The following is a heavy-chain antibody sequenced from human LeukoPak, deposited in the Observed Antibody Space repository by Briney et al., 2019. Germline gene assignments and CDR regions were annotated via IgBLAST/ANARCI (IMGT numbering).Heavy chain of an antibody. CDR1: GGSVSSGSYY. D-gene: IGHD3-9*01. CDR3: AVLRYFDWAFDY. CDR2: IYYSGST. V-gene: IGHV4-61*01. J-gene: IGHJ4*02. Sequence: SETLSLTCTVSGGSVSSGSYYWSWIRQPPGKGLEWIGYIYYSGSTYYNPSLKSRVTISVDTSKNQFSLKLSSVTAADTAVYYCAVLRYFDWAFDYWGQGTLVTVSS.